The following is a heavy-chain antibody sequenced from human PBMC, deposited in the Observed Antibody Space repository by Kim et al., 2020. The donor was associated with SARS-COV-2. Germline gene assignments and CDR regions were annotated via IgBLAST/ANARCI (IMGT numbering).Heavy chain of an antibody. Sequence: GESLKISCKASGYSFSSYWIGWVRQMPGKGLEWMGIIFPGDSNTRYSPSFQGQVTISADKSISTAYLQWSRLRASDTAIYYCARVVHCGGDCYRNFDYWG. V-gene: IGHV5-51*01. CDR3: ARVVHCGGDCYRNFDY. CDR2: IFPGDSNT. CDR1: GYSFSSYW. D-gene: IGHD2-21*02. J-gene: IGHJ4*01.